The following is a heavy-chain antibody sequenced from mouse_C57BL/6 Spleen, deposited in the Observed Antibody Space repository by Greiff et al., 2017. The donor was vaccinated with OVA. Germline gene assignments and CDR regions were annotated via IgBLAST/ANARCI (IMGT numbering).Heavy chain of an antibody. J-gene: IGHJ3*01. CDR2: ISDGGSYT. Sequence: EVKVVESGGGLVKPGGSLKLSCAASGFTFSSYAMSWVRQTPEKRLEWVATISDGGSYTYYPDNVKGRFTISRDNAKNNLYLQMSHLKSEDTAMYYCARGGSNYVAWFAYWGQGTLVTVSA. V-gene: IGHV5-4*03. CDR3: ARGGSNYVAWFAY. CDR1: GFTFSSYA. D-gene: IGHD2-5*01.